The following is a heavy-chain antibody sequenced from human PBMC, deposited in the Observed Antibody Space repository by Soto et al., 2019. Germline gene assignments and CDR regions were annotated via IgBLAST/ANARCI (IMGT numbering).Heavy chain of an antibody. CDR2: IYYSGST. CDR3: ARGGYCSSTSCLNWFDP. CDR1: GGSISSSSYY. J-gene: IGHJ5*02. V-gene: IGHV4-39*01. D-gene: IGHD2-2*01. Sequence: SETLSLTCTVSGGSISSSSYYWGWIRQPPGKGLEWIGSIYYSGSTYYNPSLKSRVTISVDTSKNQFSLKLSSVTAADTAVYYCARGGYCSSTSCLNWFDPWGQGTLVT.